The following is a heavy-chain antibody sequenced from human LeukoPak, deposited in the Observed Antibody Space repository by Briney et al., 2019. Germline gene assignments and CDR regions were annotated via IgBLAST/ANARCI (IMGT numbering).Heavy chain of an antibody. CDR3: ARSSGIGDVY. V-gene: IGHV3-23*01. CDR1: GFTFTNYA. Sequence: PGGSLRLSCAASGFTFTNYAMDWVRQAPGKGLEWVSVISGSGGSTYYADSVKGRFTISRDNPKNTLYLQMNSLRVEDTAVYYCARSSGIGDVYWGQGTLVTVSS. CDR2: ISGSGGST. J-gene: IGHJ4*02. D-gene: IGHD1-26*01.